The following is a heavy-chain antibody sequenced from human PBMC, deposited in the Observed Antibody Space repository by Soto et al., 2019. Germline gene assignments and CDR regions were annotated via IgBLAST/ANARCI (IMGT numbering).Heavy chain of an antibody. CDR2: ISSSSSTI. J-gene: IGHJ5*02. V-gene: IGHV3-48*02. Sequence: GGSLRLSCAASGFTFISYSMNWVRQATGKGLEWVSYISSSSSTIYYADSVKGRFTISRDNAKNSLYLQVNSLRDEDTAVYYCAREGGNLNWFDPWGQGTLVTVSS. CDR3: AREGGNLNWFDP. CDR1: GFTFISYS. D-gene: IGHD1-26*01.